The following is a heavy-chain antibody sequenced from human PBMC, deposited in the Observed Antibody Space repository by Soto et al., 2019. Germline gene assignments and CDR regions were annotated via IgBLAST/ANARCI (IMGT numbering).Heavy chain of an antibody. Sequence: QVQLVQSGAEEKKPGASVKVSCKASGYTFTSYAMHWVRQAPGQRLEWMGWINAGNGNTKYSQKFQGRVTITRDTSASTPYMELSSLRSEDTAVYYCARGITLPTPLDYWGQGTLVTVSS. V-gene: IGHV1-3*05. CDR2: INAGNGNT. CDR1: GYTFTSYA. J-gene: IGHJ4*02. D-gene: IGHD1-20*01. CDR3: ARGITLPTPLDY.